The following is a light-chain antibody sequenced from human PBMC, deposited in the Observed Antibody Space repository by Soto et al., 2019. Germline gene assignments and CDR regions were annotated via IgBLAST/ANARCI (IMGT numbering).Light chain of an antibody. J-gene: IGKJ1*01. Sequence: DIQMTQSPSSLSACVGDEVTISCRASQTIMTHLNWYQLKPGKPPRLLIYAAANLQSGVPSRFSGSGSGTEFPLTISSLQPDDFATYYCPQYHSYSFAQGSKLDMK. CDR2: AAA. CDR3: PQYHSYS. V-gene: IGKV1-5*01. CDR1: QTIMTH.